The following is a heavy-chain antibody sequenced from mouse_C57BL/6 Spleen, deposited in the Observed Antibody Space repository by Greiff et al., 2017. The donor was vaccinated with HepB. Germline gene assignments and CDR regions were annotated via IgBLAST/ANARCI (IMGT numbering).Heavy chain of an antibody. CDR1: GFTFNTYA. Sequence: EVQLVESGGGLVQPKGSLKLSCAASGFTFNTYAMHWVRQAPGKGLEWVARIRSKSSNYATYYADSVKDRFTISRDDSQSMLYLQMNNLKTEDTAMYYCVRERPGLRQDYYAMDYWGQGTSVTVSS. J-gene: IGHJ4*01. CDR3: VRERPGLRQDYYAMDY. V-gene: IGHV10-3*01. CDR2: IRSKSSNYAT. D-gene: IGHD2-4*01.